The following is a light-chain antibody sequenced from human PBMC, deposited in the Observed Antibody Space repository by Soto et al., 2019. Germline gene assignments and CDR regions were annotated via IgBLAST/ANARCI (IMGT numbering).Light chain of an antibody. CDR3: QRYDSFRT. J-gene: IGKJ1*01. CDR2: GVS. CDR1: QSVRPNF. V-gene: IGKV3-20*01. Sequence: EIVLTQFPGTLSLSPGERATLSCRASQSVRPNFLAWYQQKPAQAPRLLIYGVSDRATGIPDRFSGSGSGTDFTLTITRLEPEDFAMYYCQRYDSFRTFGQGTKVDIK.